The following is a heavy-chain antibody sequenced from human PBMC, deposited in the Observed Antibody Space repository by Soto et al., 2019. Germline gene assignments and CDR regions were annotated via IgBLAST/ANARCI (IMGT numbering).Heavy chain of an antibody. J-gene: IGHJ3*02. CDR3: ARHGADYGHYEPRALDI. CDR1: GYSFTSYW. V-gene: IGHV5-51*01. D-gene: IGHD4-17*01. CDR2: SYAGDSDT. Sequence: GESLKISCKGSGYSFTSYWIGWVRQMPGKGLEGMGISYAGDSDTRYSPSFQGQVTISADKSISAAYLQWSSLKASDTAMYDWARHGADYGHYEPRALDIWGQGPMVTVSS.